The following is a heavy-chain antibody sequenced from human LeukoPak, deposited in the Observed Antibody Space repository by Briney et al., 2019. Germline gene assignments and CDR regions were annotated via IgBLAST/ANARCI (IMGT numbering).Heavy chain of an antibody. D-gene: IGHD3-3*01. V-gene: IGHV3-48*03. J-gene: IGHJ5*02. Sequence: GGSLRLSCAASGFTFSSYEMNWVRQAPGKGLEWVSYISSSGSTIYYADSVKGRFTISRDNSKNTLYLQMNSLRAEDTAVYYCAKNPIDFWSGFRSNWFDPWGQGTLVTVSS. CDR1: GFTFSSYE. CDR3: AKNPIDFWSGFRSNWFDP. CDR2: ISSSGSTI.